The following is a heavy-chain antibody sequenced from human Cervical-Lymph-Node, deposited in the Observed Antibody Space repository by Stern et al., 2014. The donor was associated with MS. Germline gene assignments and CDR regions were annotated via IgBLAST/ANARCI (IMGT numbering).Heavy chain of an antibody. Sequence: VQLVESGAEVKKPGASVKVSCKASGYTFTSYGISWVRPAPGHGLEWMGWLSAYNGNTNYAQKLLGRVTMTTDTSTSTAYMELRSLRSDDTAVYYCARVGSIAVAGKSFDPWGQGTLVTVSS. D-gene: IGHD6-19*01. J-gene: IGHJ5*02. CDR3: ARVGSIAVAGKSFDP. CDR1: GYTFTSYG. V-gene: IGHV1-18*04. CDR2: LSAYNGNT.